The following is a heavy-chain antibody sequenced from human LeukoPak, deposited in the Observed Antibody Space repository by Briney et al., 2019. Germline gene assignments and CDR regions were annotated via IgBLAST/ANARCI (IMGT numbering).Heavy chain of an antibody. V-gene: IGHV4-34*01. D-gene: IGHD2-2*01. CDR3: ARRVVVPAAILQSRYFDL. CDR1: GGSFSGYY. Sequence: PSETLSLTCAVYGGSFSGYYWSWIRQPPGKGLEWIGEINHSGSTNYNPSLKSRVTISVDTSKNQFSLKLSSVTAADTAVYYCARRVVVPAAILQSRYFDLWGRGTLVTVSS. J-gene: IGHJ2*01. CDR2: INHSGST.